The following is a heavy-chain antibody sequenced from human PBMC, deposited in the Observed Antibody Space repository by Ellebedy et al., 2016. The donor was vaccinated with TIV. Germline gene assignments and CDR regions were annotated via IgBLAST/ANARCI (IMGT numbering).Heavy chain of an antibody. CDR1: ACTFSSHW. CDR2: INSDGSST. V-gene: IGHV3-74*01. J-gene: IGHJ4*02. Sequence: GESLKISCAASACTFSSHWVHWVRQAPGKGLVWVSRINSDGSSTSYADSVKGRFTISRDSAKNTLYLQMNSLRAEDTAVYYCARGLRYNYGFGDCWGQGTLVTVSS. D-gene: IGHD5-18*01. CDR3: ARGLRYNYGFGDC.